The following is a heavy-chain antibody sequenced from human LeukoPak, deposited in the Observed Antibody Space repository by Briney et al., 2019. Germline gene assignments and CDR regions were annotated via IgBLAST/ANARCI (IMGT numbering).Heavy chain of an antibody. Sequence: PSETLSLTCTVSGYSISSGYYWGWIRQPPGKGLEWIGSTYHSGSTNYNPSLKSRVTISVDKSKNQFSLKLSSVTAADTAVYYCARARQWLATGDAFDIWGQGTMVTVSS. CDR1: GYSISSGYY. J-gene: IGHJ3*02. CDR2: TYHSGST. D-gene: IGHD6-19*01. V-gene: IGHV4-38-2*02. CDR3: ARARQWLATGDAFDI.